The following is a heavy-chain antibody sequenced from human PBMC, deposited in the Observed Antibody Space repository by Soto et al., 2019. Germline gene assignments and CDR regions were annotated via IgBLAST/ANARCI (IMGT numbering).Heavy chain of an antibody. Sequence: SATPSLTCAVSGGSISSSNWWRWVRQPPGKGLEWIGEIYHSGSTNYNPSLKSRVTISVDKSKNQFSLKLSSVTAADTAVYYCARGQGTRENWFDPWGQGTLVTVSS. D-gene: IGHD3-10*01. J-gene: IGHJ5*02. CDR1: GGSISSSNW. V-gene: IGHV4-4*02. CDR3: ARGQGTRENWFDP. CDR2: IYHSGST.